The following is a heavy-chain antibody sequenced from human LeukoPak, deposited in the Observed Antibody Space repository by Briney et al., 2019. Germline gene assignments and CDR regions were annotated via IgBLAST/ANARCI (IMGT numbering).Heavy chain of an antibody. J-gene: IGHJ4*02. CDR3: ATGGKNIAAAGTGY. CDR2: ISSSSSYI. Sequence: PGGPLRLPCAASGHTFSRHSITGAPKAPGKGREGVSSISSSSSYIYYADSVKGRFTISRDNAKNSLYLQMNSLRAEDTAVYYCATGGKNIAAAGTGYWGQGTLVTVSS. V-gene: IGHV3-21*01. CDR1: GHTFSRHS. D-gene: IGHD6-13*01.